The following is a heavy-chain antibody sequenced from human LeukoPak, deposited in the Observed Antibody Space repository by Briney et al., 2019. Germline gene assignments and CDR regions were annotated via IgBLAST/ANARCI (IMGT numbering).Heavy chain of an antibody. CDR2: ISGYNGNT. V-gene: IGHV1-18*01. J-gene: IGHJ4*02. CDR1: GYTFISYG. CDR3: ARVSDILSGYYFWGFEY. Sequence: ASVKVSCKASGYTFISYGISWVRQAPGQGLEWMGWISGYNGNTKYAQKFQGRVTMTTDTSTTTAYMDLRSLRSDDTAVYYCARVSDILSGYYFWGFEYWGQGTLVTVSS. D-gene: IGHD3-9*01.